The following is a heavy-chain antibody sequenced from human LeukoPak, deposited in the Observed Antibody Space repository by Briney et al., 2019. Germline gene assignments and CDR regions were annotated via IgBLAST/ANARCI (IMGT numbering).Heavy chain of an antibody. CDR1: GYSISSGYY. J-gene: IGHJ3*02. CDR2: IYHSGST. Sequence: PSETLSLTCAVSGYSISSGYYWGWIRQPPGKGLEWIGNIYHSGSTYYNLSLKSRVTISVDTSKNQFSLKLSSVTAAETAVYYCARERGGDYSDAFDIWGQGTLVTVSS. D-gene: IGHD4-11*01. CDR3: ARERGGDYSDAFDI. V-gene: IGHV4-38-2*02.